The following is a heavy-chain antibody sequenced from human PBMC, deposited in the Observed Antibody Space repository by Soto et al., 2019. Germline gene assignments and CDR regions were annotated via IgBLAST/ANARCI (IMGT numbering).Heavy chain of an antibody. J-gene: IGHJ4*02. Sequence: SETLSLTCAVYGGSFSGYYWSWIRQPPGKGLEWIGEINHSGSTNYNPSLKSRVTISVDTSKNQFSLKLSSVTAADTAVYYCARGWNNYYDSSGYPYYFDYWGQGTLVTVS. D-gene: IGHD3-22*01. CDR1: GGSFSGYY. CDR3: ARGWNNYYDSSGYPYYFDY. CDR2: INHSGST. V-gene: IGHV4-34*01.